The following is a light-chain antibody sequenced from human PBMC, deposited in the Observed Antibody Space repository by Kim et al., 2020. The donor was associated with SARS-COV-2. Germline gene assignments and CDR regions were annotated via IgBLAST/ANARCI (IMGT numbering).Light chain of an antibody. CDR3: QRFGSSPLMFT. Sequence: PGERATLSCRASQSISSSTLTWYQQKPGQAPRLLIYGASTRASGIPDRFSGTGSGTDFTLTISRLEAEDFVVYYCQRFGSSPLMFTFGQGTKLEIK. CDR1: QSISSST. CDR2: GAS. V-gene: IGKV3-20*01. J-gene: IGKJ2*01.